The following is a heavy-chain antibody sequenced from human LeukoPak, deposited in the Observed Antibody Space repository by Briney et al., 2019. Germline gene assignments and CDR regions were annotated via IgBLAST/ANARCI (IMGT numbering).Heavy chain of an antibody. J-gene: IGHJ5*02. V-gene: IGHV3-33*06. CDR3: AKDRDGFDP. Sequence: GGSLRLSCAASGFAFSSYGMHWIRQAPGKGLEWVAVIWYDGSNKYYADSVKGRFTISRDNSKNTLYLQMNSLRAEDTAVYYCAKDRDGFDPWGQGTLVTVSS. D-gene: IGHD2-21*02. CDR2: IWYDGSNK. CDR1: GFAFSSYG.